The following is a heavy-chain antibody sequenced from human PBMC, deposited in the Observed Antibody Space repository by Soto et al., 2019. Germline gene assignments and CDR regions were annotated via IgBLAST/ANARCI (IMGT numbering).Heavy chain of an antibody. CDR3: VKDASYCSGGSCYSGWFDP. V-gene: IGHV3-23*01. CDR1: GFTFSSYA. Sequence: WGSLRLSCAASGFTFSSYAMSWVRQAPGKGLEWVSAISGSGGSTYYADSVKGRFTISRDNSKNTLYLQMNSLRAEDTAVYYCVKDASYCSGGSCYSGWFDPWGQGTLVPVSS. J-gene: IGHJ5*02. D-gene: IGHD2-15*01. CDR2: ISGSGGST.